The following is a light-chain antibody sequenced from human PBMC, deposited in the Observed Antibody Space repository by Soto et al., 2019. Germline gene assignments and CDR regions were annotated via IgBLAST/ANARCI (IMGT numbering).Light chain of an antibody. J-gene: IGLJ2*01. V-gene: IGLV2-11*01. CDR3: CSLAGGNIFRV. CDR1: SSDVGGYNY. Sequence: QSALTQPRSVSRSPGQSVTISCTGTSSDVGGYNYVSWYQHHPGKAPKFIMFDVSSRPSGVPDRFSGSKSGNTAYLTISGLQAEDEADYYCCSLAGGNIFRVFGGGTKLTVL. CDR2: DVS.